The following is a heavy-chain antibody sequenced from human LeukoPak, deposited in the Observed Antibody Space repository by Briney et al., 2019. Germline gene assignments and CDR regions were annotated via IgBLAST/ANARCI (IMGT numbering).Heavy chain of an antibody. CDR1: GYSISSGYY. Sequence: PSETLSLTCAVSGYSISSGYYWGWIRQPPGKGLEWIGCIYHSGSTYYNPSLKSRVTISVDTSKNQFSLKLSSVTAADTAVYYCARLGGSYINAFDIWGQGTMVTVSS. V-gene: IGHV4-38-2*01. J-gene: IGHJ3*02. D-gene: IGHD1-26*01. CDR2: IYHSGST. CDR3: ARLGGSYINAFDI.